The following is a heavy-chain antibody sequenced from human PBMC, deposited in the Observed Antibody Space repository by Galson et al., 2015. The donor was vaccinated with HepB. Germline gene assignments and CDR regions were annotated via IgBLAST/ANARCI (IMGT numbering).Heavy chain of an antibody. V-gene: IGHV3-30*18. CDR2: ISYDGRNK. Sequence: SLRLSCATSGFTFSSYGMHWVRQAPGKGLEWVADISYDGRNKYYGDSVKGRSTISRDNSKNTLSLQMNTLKPEDTAVYYCAKERLAYGDYYYFDYWGQGTLVTVSS. D-gene: IGHD4-17*01. CDR1: GFTFSSYG. CDR3: AKERLAYGDYYYFDY. J-gene: IGHJ4*02.